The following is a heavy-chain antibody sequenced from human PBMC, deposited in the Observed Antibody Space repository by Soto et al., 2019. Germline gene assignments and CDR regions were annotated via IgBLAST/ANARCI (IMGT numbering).Heavy chain of an antibody. J-gene: IGHJ4*02. CDR1: GYTFTNYA. CDR3: ARGPNPYFFVY. CDR2: XHAGNXNT. Sequence: XXVKVSCKASGYTFTNYAMHWVRQAPGQRLEWMEWXHAGNXNTKYSQKLQXXVTITRDTXASTEYMELSSLRYEDKDVYYCARGPNPYFFVYWGKGTLVTVYS. V-gene: IGHV1-3*01.